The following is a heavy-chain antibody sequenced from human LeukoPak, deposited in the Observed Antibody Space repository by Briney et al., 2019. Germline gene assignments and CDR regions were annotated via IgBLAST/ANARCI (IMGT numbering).Heavy chain of an antibody. CDR3: KRSKGGAAAADFDP. J-gene: IGHJ5*02. V-gene: IGHV4-31*03. CDR2: ISYSGTT. Sequence: SQTLSLTCIVSGGSISSRGYYWGWIRQHPGKGLEWNGYISYSGTTYYNPSLKSRATVSVDTSKNHFSLNLISMTDADTAMYYCKRSKGGAAAADFDPWGQGTLVTVSS. D-gene: IGHD6-13*01. CDR1: GGSISSRGYY.